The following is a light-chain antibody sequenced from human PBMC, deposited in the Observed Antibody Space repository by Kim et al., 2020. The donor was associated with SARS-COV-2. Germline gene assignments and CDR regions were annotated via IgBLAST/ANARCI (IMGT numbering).Light chain of an antibody. CDR1: QSVSSN. V-gene: IGKV3-15*01. CDR2: GAS. J-gene: IGKJ1*01. CDR3: QQYNNLVG. Sequence: EIVMTQSPATLSVSPGERATLSCRASQSVSSNLAWYQQKPGQAPRLLIYGASTRATGIPARFSGSGSGTEFTLTISSLQSEDFAVYSCQQYNNLVGFGQGTKVDIK.